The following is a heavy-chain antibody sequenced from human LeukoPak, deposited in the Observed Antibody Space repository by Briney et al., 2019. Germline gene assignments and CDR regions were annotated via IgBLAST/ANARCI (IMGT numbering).Heavy chain of an antibody. V-gene: IGHV3-66*02. D-gene: IGHD5-18*01. CDR1: GFTVSNNY. J-gene: IGHJ4*02. CDR3: ARDSPYDY. Sequence: GGSLRLSCAASGFTVSNNYMSWVRQAPGKGLEWVSVIFGGGSTYYADSVKGRFTISRDNSKKTLYLQMNSLRTEDTAVYYCARDSPYDYWGQGTLVSVSS. CDR2: IFGGGST.